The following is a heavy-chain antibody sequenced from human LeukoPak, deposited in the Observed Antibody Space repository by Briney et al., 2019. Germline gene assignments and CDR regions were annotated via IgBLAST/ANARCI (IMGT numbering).Heavy chain of an antibody. V-gene: IGHV1-69*05. Sequence: SSVKVSCKASGGTFSSYAISWVRQAPGQGLEWMGRIIPIFGTANYAQKFQGRVTITTDESTSTAYMELSSLRSEDTAVYYCARDLPYYDSSGYDHRRWFDPWGQRTLDTVSS. CDR3: ARDLPYYDSSGYDHRRWFDP. CDR2: IIPIFGTA. CDR1: GGTFSSYA. D-gene: IGHD3-22*01. J-gene: IGHJ5*02.